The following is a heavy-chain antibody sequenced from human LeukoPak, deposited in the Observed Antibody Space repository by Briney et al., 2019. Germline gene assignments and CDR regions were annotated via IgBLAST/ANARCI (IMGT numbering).Heavy chain of an antibody. J-gene: IGHJ4*02. CDR3: ARRHHGQWLVRFDY. V-gene: IGHV4-39*01. Sequence: SETLSLTCTVSGGSISSSSYYWGWIRQPPGKGLEWIGSIYHSGSTYYNPSLKSRVTISVDTSKNQFSLKLSSVTAADTAVYYCARRHHGQWLVRFDYWGQGTLVTVSS. D-gene: IGHD6-19*01. CDR2: IYHSGST. CDR1: GGSISSSSYY.